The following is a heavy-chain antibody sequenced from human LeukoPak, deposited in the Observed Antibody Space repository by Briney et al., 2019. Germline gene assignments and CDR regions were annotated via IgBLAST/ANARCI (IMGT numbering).Heavy chain of an antibody. CDR1: GYTSTSYD. CDR3: ARGGYSKGAHYFDY. Sequence: ASVKVSCKASGYTSTSYDINWVRQATGQGLEWMGWMNPNSGNTGYAQKFQGRVTITRNTSISTAYMELSSLRSEDTAVYYCARGGYSKGAHYFDYWGQGTLVTVSS. CDR2: MNPNSGNT. D-gene: IGHD2-21*01. J-gene: IGHJ4*02. V-gene: IGHV1-8*03.